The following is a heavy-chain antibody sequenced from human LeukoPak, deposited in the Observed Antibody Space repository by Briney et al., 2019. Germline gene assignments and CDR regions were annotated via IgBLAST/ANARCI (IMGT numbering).Heavy chain of an antibody. CDR2: MSPSTGNT. V-gene: IGHV1-8*01. J-gene: IGHJ4*02. D-gene: IGHD3-10*01. Sequence: GASVKVSCKASGYTFTSYDINWVRQATRQWFELMGWMSPSTGNTGYAQKFQGRVTMTRYTSVSTAYMELSSLRSEDTAVYYCARGMVLLWALDYWGQGTLVTVSS. CDR1: GYTFTSYD. CDR3: ARGMVLLWALDY.